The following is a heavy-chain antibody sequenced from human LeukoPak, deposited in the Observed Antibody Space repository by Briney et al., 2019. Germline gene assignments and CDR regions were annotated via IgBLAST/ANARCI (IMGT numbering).Heavy chain of an antibody. J-gene: IGHJ4*02. Sequence: GSLRLSCAASGFTLSSYSMNWVRQAPGKGLGGVSYISGGSSTIYNADSVKGRFTISRDNAKNLLYLLMDTLRAEDTAVYYCARVGSNQWLDYWGQGTLVTVSS. V-gene: IGHV3-48*01. CDR1: GFTLSSYS. CDR3: ARVGSNQWLDY. D-gene: IGHD6-19*01. CDR2: ISGGSSTI.